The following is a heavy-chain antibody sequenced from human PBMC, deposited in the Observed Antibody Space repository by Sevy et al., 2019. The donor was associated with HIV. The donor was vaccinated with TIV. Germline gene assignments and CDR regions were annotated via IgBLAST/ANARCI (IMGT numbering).Heavy chain of an antibody. J-gene: IGHJ4*02. CDR1: GFTFSSYG. V-gene: IGHV3-30*18. CDR3: AKELHSSGWYKDY. CDR2: ISYDGSNK. D-gene: IGHD6-19*01. Sequence: GGSLRLSCAASGFTFSSYGMHWVRQAPGKGLEWVAVISYDGSNKYYADSVKGRFTISRDNSKNTLYLQMNSLRAEDTAVYYCAKELHSSGWYKDYWGQGTLVTVSS.